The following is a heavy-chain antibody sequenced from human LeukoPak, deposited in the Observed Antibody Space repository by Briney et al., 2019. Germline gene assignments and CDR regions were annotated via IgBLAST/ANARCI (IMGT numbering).Heavy chain of an antibody. Sequence: GGSLRLSCAASGFTVSTNYMNWVRQAPGKGLEWVSVINSGGSTYYADSVKGRFTISRDNTKDSLYLQMNSLRAEDTAIYYCARGPQFSGPGWFDPWGQGTLVTVSS. CDR2: INSGGST. J-gene: IGHJ5*02. CDR1: GFTVSTNY. D-gene: IGHD3-10*01. V-gene: IGHV3-53*01. CDR3: ARGPQFSGPGWFDP.